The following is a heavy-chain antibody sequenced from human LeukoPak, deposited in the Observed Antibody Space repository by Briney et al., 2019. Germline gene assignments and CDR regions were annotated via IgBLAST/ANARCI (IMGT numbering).Heavy chain of an antibody. V-gene: IGHV3-33*01. CDR1: GCTFSSYG. J-gene: IGHJ4*02. CDR3: ARDKPPPYYYDSSGIFDY. Sequence: GGSLRLSCAASGCTFSSYGMHWGRQAPGKGLELVAVIWYDGSNKYYADSVKGRFTISKDNSKNQLYLQMNSLRAEDTAVYYCARDKPPPYYYDSSGIFDYWGKGTLVTVST. D-gene: IGHD3-22*01. CDR2: IWYDGSNK.